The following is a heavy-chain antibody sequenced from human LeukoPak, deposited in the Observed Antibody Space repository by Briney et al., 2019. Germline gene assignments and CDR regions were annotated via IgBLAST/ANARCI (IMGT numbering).Heavy chain of an antibody. J-gene: IGHJ4*02. CDR2: ISSDGSTI. CDR3: VRVAAGIGSHFDY. D-gene: IGHD3-10*01. V-gene: IGHV3-74*01. Sequence: PGGSLRLSCAVSGFIFSDYWMHWVRQAPGKGLVWVSCISSDGSTIRDADSVKGRFTISRDNAKNTLYPQMNSLRAEDTAVYYCVRVAAGIGSHFDYWGQGTLVTVSS. CDR1: GFIFSDYW.